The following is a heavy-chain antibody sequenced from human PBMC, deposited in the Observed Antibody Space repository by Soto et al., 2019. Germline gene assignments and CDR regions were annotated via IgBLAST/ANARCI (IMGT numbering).Heavy chain of an antibody. CDR2: ISSSGSTI. D-gene: IGHD3-10*01. CDR1: GFTFSSYE. CDR3: ARVLLWFGETGYYSYYGMDV. Sequence: EVQLVESGGGLVQPGGSLRLSCAASGFTFSSYEMNWVRQAPGKGLEWVSYISSSGSTIYYADSVKGRFTISRDNAKNSLSLQMKSLRAEDTAVYYCARVLLWFGETGYYSYYGMDVWGQGTTVTVSS. J-gene: IGHJ6*02. V-gene: IGHV3-48*03.